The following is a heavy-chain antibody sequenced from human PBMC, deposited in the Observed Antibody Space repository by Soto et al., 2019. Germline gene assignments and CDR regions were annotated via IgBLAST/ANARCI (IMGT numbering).Heavy chain of an antibody. Sequence: QLQLQESGPGLVKPSETLSLTCTVSGDSISSSSHYWGWIRQPPGQELEWIGNIYYSGYTQYNPSLKSRVAISVDTAKNQFSLILSSVTAADTAVYFCATLAAGTDYWGQGTLGTVSS. CDR3: ATLAAGTDY. D-gene: IGHD6-19*01. J-gene: IGHJ4*02. V-gene: IGHV4-39*01. CDR1: GDSISSSSHY. CDR2: IYYSGYT.